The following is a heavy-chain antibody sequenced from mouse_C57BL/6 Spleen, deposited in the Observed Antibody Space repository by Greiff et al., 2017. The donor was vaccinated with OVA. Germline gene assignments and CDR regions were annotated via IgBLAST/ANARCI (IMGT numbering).Heavy chain of an antibody. CDR1: GYTFTSYG. D-gene: IGHD1-1*01. J-gene: IGHJ4*01. V-gene: IGHV1-81*01. CDR2: IYPRSGNT. Sequence: QVQLKESGAELARPGASVKLSCKASGYTFTSYGISWVKQRTGQGLEWIGEIYPRSGNTYYNEKFKGKATLTADKSSSTAYMELRSLTSEDSAVYFCASNYYGSSSHAMDYWGQGTSVTVSS. CDR3: ASNYYGSSSHAMDY.